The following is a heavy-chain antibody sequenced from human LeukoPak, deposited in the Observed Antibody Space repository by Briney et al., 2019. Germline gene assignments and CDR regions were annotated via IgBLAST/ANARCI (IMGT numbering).Heavy chain of an antibody. V-gene: IGHV1-2*06. D-gene: IGHD3-16*01. Sequence: ASVKVSCKASGYTFTSYDINWVRQATGQGLEWMGRINPNSGSTKYAQKFQGRVTMTGDTSISTAYMDLSRLTSDDTAVYYCARDNSAGFGYFDYWGQGTLVTVSS. CDR3: ARDNSAGFGYFDY. J-gene: IGHJ4*02. CDR2: INPNSGST. CDR1: GYTFTSYD.